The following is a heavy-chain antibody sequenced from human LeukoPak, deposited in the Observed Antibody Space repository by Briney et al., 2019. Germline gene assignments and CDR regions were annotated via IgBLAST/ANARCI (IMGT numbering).Heavy chain of an antibody. CDR3: AREETTVTTIDY. V-gene: IGHV4-39*07. Sequence: SETLSLTCTVSGGSISNRACYWGWIRQPPGKGLEYIGNVYYNGNTYYSPSLKSRVTISVDTSKNQFSLKLSSVTAADTAVYYCAREETTVTTIDYWGQGTLVTVSS. J-gene: IGHJ4*02. CDR1: GGSISNRACY. CDR2: VYYNGNT. D-gene: IGHD4-17*01.